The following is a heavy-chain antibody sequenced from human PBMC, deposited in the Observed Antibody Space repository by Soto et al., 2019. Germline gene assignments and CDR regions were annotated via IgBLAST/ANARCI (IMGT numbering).Heavy chain of an antibody. V-gene: IGHV3-23*01. Sequence: GGSLRLSCTASGFTFSSYAMDWVRQAPGKGLEWVSTISSSGGDTYYPDSVKGRFSISRDNSKNTLYLQMTSLKAEDTAVYYCAKKIGAYHWNPFDYWGQGTLVTVSS. J-gene: IGHJ4*02. CDR2: ISSSGGDT. CDR3: AKKIGAYHWNPFDY. D-gene: IGHD1-20*01. CDR1: GFTFSSYA.